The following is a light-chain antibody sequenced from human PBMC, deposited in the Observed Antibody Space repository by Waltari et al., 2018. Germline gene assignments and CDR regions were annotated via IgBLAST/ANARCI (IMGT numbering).Light chain of an antibody. V-gene: IGKV3-20*01. J-gene: IGKJ1*01. CDR2: GAS. Sequence: SCRSSQGVSSALGWYQHNHGQAPNLPSYGASTGATGIPERFTGSGSGTDFSHTICSLGPDDFAIYCGQHYVRLPATFGQGTKVEIK. CDR3: QHYVRLPAT. CDR1: QGVSSA.